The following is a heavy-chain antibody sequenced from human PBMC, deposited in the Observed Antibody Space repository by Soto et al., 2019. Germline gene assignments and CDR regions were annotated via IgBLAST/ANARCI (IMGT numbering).Heavy chain of an antibody. V-gene: IGHV4-39*01. D-gene: IGHD2-15*01. CDR1: GGSISSSSYY. CDR2: IYYSGST. Sequence: SETLSLTCTVSGGSISSSSYYWGWIRQPPGKGLEWIGSIYYSGSTYYNPSLKGRVTISVDTSKNQFSLKLSSVTAADTAVYYCARQRGEGNCSGGSCYNEPGFFDYWGQGTLVTVSS. CDR3: ARQRGEGNCSGGSCYNEPGFFDY. J-gene: IGHJ4*02.